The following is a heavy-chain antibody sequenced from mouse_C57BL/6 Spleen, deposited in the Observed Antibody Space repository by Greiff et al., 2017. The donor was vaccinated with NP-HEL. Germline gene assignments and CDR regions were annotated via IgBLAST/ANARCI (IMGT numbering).Heavy chain of an antibody. V-gene: IGHV5-16*02. CDR3: ARRIYYGSSWYFDV. J-gene: IGHJ1*03. D-gene: IGHD1-1*01. Sequence: EVQVVESEGGLVQPGSSMKLSCTASGFTFSDYYMAWVRQVPEKGLEWVANINYDGSSTYYLDSLKSRFIISRDNAKNILYLQMSSLKSEDTATYYCARRIYYGSSWYFDVWGTGTTVTVSS. CDR1: GFTFSDYY. CDR2: INYDGSST.